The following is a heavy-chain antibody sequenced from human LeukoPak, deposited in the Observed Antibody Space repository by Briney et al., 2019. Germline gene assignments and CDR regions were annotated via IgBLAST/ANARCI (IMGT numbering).Heavy chain of an antibody. J-gene: IGHJ6*03. CDR3: ARAPAGTSYYYYMCV. CDR2: INHSGST. V-gene: IGHV4-34*01. Sequence: PSETLSLTCAVYGGSFSGYYWSWIRQPPGKGLEWIGEINHSGSTNYNPSLKSRVTISVDTSKNQFSLKLSSVTAADTAVYYCARAPAGTSYYYYMCVWGKGTTVTVSS. D-gene: IGHD6-19*01. CDR1: GGSFSGYY.